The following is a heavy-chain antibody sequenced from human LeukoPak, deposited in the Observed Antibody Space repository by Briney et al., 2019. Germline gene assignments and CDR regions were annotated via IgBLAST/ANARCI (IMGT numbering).Heavy chain of an antibody. V-gene: IGHV3-21*01. D-gene: IGHD3-10*01. CDR1: GFTFSSYS. CDR3: ARNHDLGTYPIDY. J-gene: IGHJ4*02. CDR2: INRTGSYI. Sequence: TGGSLRLSCAASGFTFSSYSMNWVRQAPGKGLEWVSSINRTGSYIYYADSLKGRFTISRDNAKNSLYLQMNSLRAEDTAVYYCARNHDLGTYPIDYWGQGTLVTVSS.